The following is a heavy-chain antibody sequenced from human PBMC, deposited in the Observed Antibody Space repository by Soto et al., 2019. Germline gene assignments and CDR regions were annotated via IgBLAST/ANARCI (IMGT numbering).Heavy chain of an antibody. V-gene: IGHV4-34*01. J-gene: IGHJ4*02. D-gene: IGHD3-10*01. Sequence: QVQLQQWGAGLLKPSETLSLTCAVYGGSFSGYYWSWIRQPPGKGLEWIGEINHSGSTNYNPSLKGRVTISVDTSMNHFSLKLSSVTAADTAVYYCATSGRSSYWGQGTLVTVSS. CDR3: ATSGRSSY. CDR1: GGSFSGYY. CDR2: INHSGST.